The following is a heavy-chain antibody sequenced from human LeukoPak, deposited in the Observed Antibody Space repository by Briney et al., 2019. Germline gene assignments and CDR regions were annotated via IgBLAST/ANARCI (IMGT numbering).Heavy chain of an antibody. D-gene: IGHD2-21*02. Sequence: GESLKISCKGSEYIFTNYWIGWGRQMPGKGLEWMGIIYPGDSDTKYSPSFQGQVTISADKSISTAYLQWHSLKASDTAMYYCASSVCGGDCYSEDWYCYFCDWGTVVTVSS. J-gene: IGHJ2*01. V-gene: IGHV5-51*01. CDR1: EYIFTNYW. CDR2: IYPGDSDT. CDR3: ASSVCGGDCYSEDWYCYF.